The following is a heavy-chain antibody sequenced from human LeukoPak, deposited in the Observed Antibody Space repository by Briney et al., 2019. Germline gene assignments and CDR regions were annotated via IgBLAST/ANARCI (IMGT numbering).Heavy chain of an antibody. CDR3: ARVGGPIVGATGGAFDI. CDR2: ISSSSSYI. Sequence: PGGSLRLSCAASGFTFSSHSMNWVRQAPGKGLEWVSSISSSSSYIYYADSVKGRFTISRDNAKNSLYLQMNSLRAEDTAMYYCARVGGPIVGATGGAFDIWGQGTMVTVSS. J-gene: IGHJ3*02. D-gene: IGHD1-26*01. V-gene: IGHV3-21*01. CDR1: GFTFSSHS.